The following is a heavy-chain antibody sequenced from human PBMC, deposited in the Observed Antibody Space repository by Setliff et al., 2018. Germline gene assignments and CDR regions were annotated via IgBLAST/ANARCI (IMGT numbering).Heavy chain of an antibody. V-gene: IGHV1-69*05. D-gene: IGHD5-18*01. CDR1: GGTFSSYG. Sequence: SVKVSCKASGGTFSSYGISWVRQAPGQGLEWMGGTIPMFGSTKYAQKFQERVTIIKDESTSTAYMEASSLRTEDTAVYYCAREGVDTRSSTDYRYYMDVWGKGTTVTVSS. CDR2: TIPMFGST. CDR3: AREGVDTRSSTDYRYYMDV. J-gene: IGHJ6*03.